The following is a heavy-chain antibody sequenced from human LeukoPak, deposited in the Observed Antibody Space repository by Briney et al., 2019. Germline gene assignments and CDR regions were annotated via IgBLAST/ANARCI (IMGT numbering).Heavy chain of an antibody. V-gene: IGHV3-33*01. Sequence: GGSLRLSCAASGFTFSSYGMHWVRQAPGKGLEWVAVIWYDGSNKYYADSVKGRFTISRDNSKNTLYLQMNSLRAEDTAVYYCARVLYSSDRDAFGIRGQGTMVTVSS. D-gene: IGHD6-19*01. J-gene: IGHJ3*02. CDR3: ARVLYSSDRDAFGI. CDR2: IWYDGSNK. CDR1: GFTFSSYG.